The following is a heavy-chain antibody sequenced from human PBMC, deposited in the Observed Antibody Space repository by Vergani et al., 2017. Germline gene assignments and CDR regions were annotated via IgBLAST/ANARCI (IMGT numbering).Heavy chain of an antibody. V-gene: IGHV3-30*18. CDR3: EKDQSRLLWFGELSNFDY. J-gene: IGHJ4*02. D-gene: IGHD3-10*01. Sequence: QVQLVESGGGVVQPGRSLRLSCAASGFTFSSYGMHWVRQAPGKGLEWVAVISYDGSNKYYADSVKGRFTISRDNSKNTLYLQMNSLRAEDTAVYYCEKDQSRLLWFGELSNFDYWGQGTLVTVSS. CDR1: GFTFSSYG. CDR2: ISYDGSNK.